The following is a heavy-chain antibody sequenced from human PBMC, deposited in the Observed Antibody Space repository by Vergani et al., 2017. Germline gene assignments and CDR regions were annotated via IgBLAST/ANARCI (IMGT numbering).Heavy chain of an antibody. D-gene: IGHD6-13*01. J-gene: IGHJ5*02. V-gene: IGHV5-51*03. Sequence: EVQLVQSGAEVKKPGESLRISCKGSGYSFTSYWISWVRQMPGKGLEWMGIIYPGDSDTRYSPSFQGQVTISADKSISTAYLQWSSLKASDTAMYYCARWSSSSWYPPHWFDPWGQGTLVTVSS. CDR3: ARWSSSSWYPPHWFDP. CDR1: GYSFTSYW. CDR2: IYPGDSDT.